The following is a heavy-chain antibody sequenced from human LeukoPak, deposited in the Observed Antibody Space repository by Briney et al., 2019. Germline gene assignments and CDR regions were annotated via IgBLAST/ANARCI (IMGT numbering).Heavy chain of an antibody. Sequence: PGGSLRLSCAASGFTFSSYWMHWVRQAAGKGLVWVSRINSDGSSTSYADSVKGRFTISRDNAKNTLYLQMNSLRAEDTAVYYYARAADSSGYYDYWGQGTLVTVSS. CDR3: ARAADSSGYYDY. V-gene: IGHV3-74*01. CDR1: GFTFSSYW. D-gene: IGHD3-22*01. CDR2: INSDGSST. J-gene: IGHJ4*02.